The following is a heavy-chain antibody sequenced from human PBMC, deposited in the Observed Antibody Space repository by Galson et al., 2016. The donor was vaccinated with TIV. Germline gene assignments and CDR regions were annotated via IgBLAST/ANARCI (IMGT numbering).Heavy chain of an antibody. CDR3: ARDWGGGVLGATGAFDI. D-gene: IGHD2-8*02. CDR1: GFIFSDYY. Sequence: SLRISCAASGFIFSDYYMSWIRQAPGKGLEWVSYISSSGSTRYYGDSVKGRFTISRDNAKKSLYLQMNSLRAEDTAVYYCARDWGGGVLGATGAFDIWGQGTTVTDSS. CDR2: ISSSGSTR. J-gene: IGHJ3*02. V-gene: IGHV3-11*04.